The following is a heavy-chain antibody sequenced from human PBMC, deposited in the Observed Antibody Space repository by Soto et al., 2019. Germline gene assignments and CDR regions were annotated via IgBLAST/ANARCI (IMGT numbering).Heavy chain of an antibody. V-gene: IGHV1-18*01. CDR2: VSAYNGNT. D-gene: IGHD3-9*01. CDR3: ARALTPTDY. CDR1: GYTFTSYS. Sequence: GASGYVSCKASGYTFTSYSISWVRQAPGQGLEWMGRVSAYNGNTNYAQKLQGRVTMTTDTSTSTAYMELRSLRSDDTAVYYCARALTPTDYWGQGTLVTVSS. J-gene: IGHJ4*02.